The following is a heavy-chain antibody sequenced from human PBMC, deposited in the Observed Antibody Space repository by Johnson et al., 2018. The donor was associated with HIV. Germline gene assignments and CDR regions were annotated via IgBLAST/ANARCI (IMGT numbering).Heavy chain of an antibody. D-gene: IGHD3-3*01. V-gene: IGHV3-33*08. CDR3: ARDPEWSAFDI. Sequence: QVQLVESGGGVVQPGRSLRLSCAASGFTFSSYGMHWVRQAPGKGLEWVAVIWYDGSNKYYADSVKGRFTISRDNSKNTLYLQMNSLRVEDTAVYYCARDPEWSAFDIWGQGTMVTVSS. J-gene: IGHJ3*02. CDR1: GFTFSSYG. CDR2: IWYDGSNK.